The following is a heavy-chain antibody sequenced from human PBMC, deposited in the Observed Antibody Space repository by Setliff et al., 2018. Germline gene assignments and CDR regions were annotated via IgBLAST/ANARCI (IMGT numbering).Heavy chain of an antibody. V-gene: IGHV4-61*02. CDR2: IHASGSP. J-gene: IGHJ4*01. CDR3: ARERYFDWFFED. CDR1: GGSITSGSFY. Sequence: PSETLSLTCTVSGGSITSGSFYGSWIRQPAGKKLEWIGRIHASGSPDYNPSFKSRVTISRATSTNQFSLKLGSVTAADTAVYYCARERYFDWFFEDWGHGTLVTVSS. D-gene: IGHD3-9*01.